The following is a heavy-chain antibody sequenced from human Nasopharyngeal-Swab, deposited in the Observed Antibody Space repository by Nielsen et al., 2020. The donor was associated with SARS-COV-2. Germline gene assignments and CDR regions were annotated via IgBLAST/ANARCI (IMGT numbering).Heavy chain of an antibody. CDR1: GDTFNNYV. CDR3: ASCIVATAYGPSHYYYYAMDV. CDR2: IIPMLGIA. V-gene: IGHV1-69*04. D-gene: IGHD5-12*01. J-gene: IGHJ6*02. Sequence: SVKVSCKASGDTFNNYVFSWVRQAPGQGLEWMGRIIPMLGIANYAQKFQGRVTITADKSTSTAYMELSGLRSEDAAVYYCASCIVATAYGPSHYYYYAMDVWGQGTTVTVSS.